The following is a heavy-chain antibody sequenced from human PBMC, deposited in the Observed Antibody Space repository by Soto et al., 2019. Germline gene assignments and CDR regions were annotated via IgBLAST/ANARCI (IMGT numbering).Heavy chain of an antibody. Sequence: PGESLKISCKGSGYSFTSYWIGWVRQMPGKGLEWMGIIYPGDSDTRYCPSFQGQVTISADKSISTAYLQWSSLKASDTAMYYCARRVIAAAGDYYYYYMDVWGKGTTVTVSS. J-gene: IGHJ6*03. D-gene: IGHD6-13*01. V-gene: IGHV5-51*01. CDR2: IYPGDSDT. CDR1: GYSFTSYW. CDR3: ARRVIAAAGDYYYYYMDV.